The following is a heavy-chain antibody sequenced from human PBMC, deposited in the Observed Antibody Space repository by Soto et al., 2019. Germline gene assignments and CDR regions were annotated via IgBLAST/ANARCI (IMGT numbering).Heavy chain of an antibody. Sequence: SETLSLTCTVSGDSINSGDYYWSWIRQPPGKGLEWIGYSYYSGSTYYNPSLKSRLSISVDTSKNQFSLRLSSVTAADLAVYYCARRSTMTVVAPFDYWGQGTLVTVSS. CDR1: GDSINSGDYY. CDR3: ARRSTMTVVAPFDY. CDR2: SYYSGST. V-gene: IGHV4-30-4*01. J-gene: IGHJ4*02. D-gene: IGHD3-22*01.